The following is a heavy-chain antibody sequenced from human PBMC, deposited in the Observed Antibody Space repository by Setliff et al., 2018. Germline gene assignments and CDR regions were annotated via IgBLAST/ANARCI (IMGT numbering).Heavy chain of an antibody. D-gene: IGHD5-18*01. Sequence: PSETLSLTCAAYGGTFSDYYWTWIRQPPGKGLEWIGEINHSGTTNYHPSLRSRVTISVDTSKNQFSLKVTSVTAADTAVYYCARDQGSYGYRAFDFWGQGTLVTVSS. CDR1: GGTFSDYY. J-gene: IGHJ4*02. CDR2: INHSGTT. V-gene: IGHV4-34*01. CDR3: ARDQGSYGYRAFDF.